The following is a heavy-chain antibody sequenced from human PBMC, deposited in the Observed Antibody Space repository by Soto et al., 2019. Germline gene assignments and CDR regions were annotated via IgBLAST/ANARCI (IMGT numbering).Heavy chain of an antibody. CDR2: INGYNGDT. CDR1: GYTFTSYG. CDR3: SRDSSDRFDY. V-gene: IGHV1-18*01. D-gene: IGHD3-22*01. Sequence: QVLLEQSGAEVQNSGSSVKVSCKTSGYTFTSYGISWVRQAPGQGPELMGWINGYNGDTKYAQKFQGRVTMTTDTSTNTAYMELRILRSDDTAVYYCSRDSSDRFDYWGQGTLVTVSS. J-gene: IGHJ4*02.